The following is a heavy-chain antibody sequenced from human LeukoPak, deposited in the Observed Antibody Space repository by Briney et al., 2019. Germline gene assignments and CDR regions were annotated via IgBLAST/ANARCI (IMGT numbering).Heavy chain of an antibody. V-gene: IGHV4-38-2*02. J-gene: IGHJ6*03. CDR3: ARVYWSYYYYMDV. CDR1: GYSISSGYY. Sequence: SETLSLTCTVSGYSISSGYYWGWIRQPPGKGLEWIGSIYHSGSTLYNPSLKSRVTISVDTSKNQFSLQLSSVTAANTAVYYCARVYWSYYYYMDVWGKGTTVTVSS. D-gene: IGHD2-8*02. CDR2: IYHSGST.